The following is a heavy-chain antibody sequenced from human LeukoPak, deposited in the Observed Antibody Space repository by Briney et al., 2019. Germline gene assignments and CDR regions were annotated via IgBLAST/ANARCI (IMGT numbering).Heavy chain of an antibody. Sequence: ASVKVSCKASGYTFNTNGLNWVRQAPGQGLEWMGWINANTGSTNYAQIFQGRVTMTTDTSTSTAYMELTSLTSDDTAIYYCAXXXXXXXXWSNWFDSWGQGTLVLVSS. CDR1: GYTFNTNG. D-gene: IGHD6-13*01. CDR2: INANTGST. J-gene: IGHJ5*01. V-gene: IGHV1-18*01. CDR3: AXXXXXXXXWSNWFDS.